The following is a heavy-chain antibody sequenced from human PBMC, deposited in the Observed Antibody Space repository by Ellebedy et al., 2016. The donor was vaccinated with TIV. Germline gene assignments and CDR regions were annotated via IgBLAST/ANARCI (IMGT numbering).Heavy chain of an antibody. J-gene: IGHJ4*02. CDR1: GFTFSSYW. D-gene: IGHD2-15*01. CDR2: IKQGGSEK. CDR3: ASGIVVSPFDY. Sequence: GESLKISCAASGFTFSSYWMGWVRQAPGKGLEWVANIKQGGSEKFYVNSVKGRFSISRDDAKSSLYLQMESLRGDDTAMYYCASGIVVSPFDYWGQGILVTVSS. V-gene: IGHV3-7*03.